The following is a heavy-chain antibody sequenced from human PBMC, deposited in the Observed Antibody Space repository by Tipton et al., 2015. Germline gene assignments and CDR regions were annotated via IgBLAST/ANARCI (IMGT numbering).Heavy chain of an antibody. J-gene: IGHJ6*02. CDR1: ADSISNYY. D-gene: IGHD3-10*01. V-gene: IGHV4-59*01. Sequence: TLSLTCTFSADSISNYYWSWIRQPPGKGLEWIGYIYHTGSTDYSPSLKSRVTISVDMSKNQFSLKLNSVTAADTAVYYCARVNYYGSGTFFGGLDYGVDVWGQGTTVTVSS. CDR3: ARVNYYGSGTFFGGLDYGVDV. CDR2: IYHTGST.